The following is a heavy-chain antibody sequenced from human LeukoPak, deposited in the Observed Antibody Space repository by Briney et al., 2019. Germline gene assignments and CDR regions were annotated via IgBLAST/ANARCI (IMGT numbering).Heavy chain of an antibody. CDR1: EFTFVRYA. V-gene: IGHV3-74*03. CDR3: ARDKKSGESSEIDY. CDR2: INRDGSTT. D-gene: IGHD3-10*01. J-gene: IGHJ4*02. Sequence: GGSLRLSCAASEFTFVRYAMNWVRQAPGKGLVWVPRINRDGSTTKYADSVKGRFTVSRDNAKNTLNLQMNSLRAEDTAVYYCARDKKSGESSEIDYWGQGTLVTVSS.